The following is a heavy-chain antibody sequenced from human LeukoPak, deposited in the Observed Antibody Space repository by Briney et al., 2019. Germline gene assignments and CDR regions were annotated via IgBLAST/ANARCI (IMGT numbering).Heavy chain of an antibody. CDR1: GGSFSGYS. Sequence: SETLSLTCAVYGGSFSGYSWSWIRQPPGKGLEWIGEINHSGSTNYNPSLKSRVTISVDTSKNQFSLKLSSVTAADTAVYYCARTPGIAALYYFDYWGQGTLVTVSS. D-gene: IGHD6-13*01. CDR2: INHSGST. CDR3: ARTPGIAALYYFDY. V-gene: IGHV4-34*01. J-gene: IGHJ4*02.